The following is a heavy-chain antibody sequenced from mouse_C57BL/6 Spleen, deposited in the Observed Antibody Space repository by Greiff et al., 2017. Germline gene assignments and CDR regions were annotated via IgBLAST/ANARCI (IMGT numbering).Heavy chain of an antibody. CDR3: ATREDYCDY. J-gene: IGHJ2*01. Sequence: QVQLKQSGAELARPGASVKLSCKASGYTFTSYGISWVKQRTGQGLEWIGEIYPRSGNTYYNEKFKGKATLTADKSSSTAYMELRSLTSEDSAVYFCATREDYCDYWGQGTTLTVSS. CDR1: GYTFTSYG. V-gene: IGHV1-81*01. CDR2: IYPRSGNT.